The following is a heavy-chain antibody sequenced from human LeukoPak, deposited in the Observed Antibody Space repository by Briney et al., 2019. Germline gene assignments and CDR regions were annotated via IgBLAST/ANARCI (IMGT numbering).Heavy chain of an antibody. D-gene: IGHD3-10*01. V-gene: IGHV3-21*01. CDR2: ITSSSSYI. Sequence: GGSLRLSCAASGFTFSSYAMSWVRQAPGKGLEWVSSITSSSSYISYADSVKGRFTISRDNAKNSLYLQMNSLRAEDTAVYYCATDMVRGVISPMDVWGKGTTVTVSS. J-gene: IGHJ6*03. CDR1: GFTFSSYA. CDR3: ATDMVRGVISPMDV.